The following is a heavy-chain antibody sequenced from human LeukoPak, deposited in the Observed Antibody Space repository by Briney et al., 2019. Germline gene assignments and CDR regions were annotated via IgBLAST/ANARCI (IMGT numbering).Heavy chain of an antibody. D-gene: IGHD3-22*01. CDR1: GYTFTSYG. J-gene: IGHJ3*02. V-gene: IGHV1-18*01. Sequence: ASVKVSCKASGYTFTSYGISWVRQAPGQGLEWMGWISAYNGNTNYAQKLQGRVTMTTDTSTSTAYMELRSLRSDDTAVYYCARMEYYHDSSGYYYAGAFDIWGQGTMVTVSS. CDR3: ARMEYYHDSSGYYYAGAFDI. CDR2: ISAYNGNT.